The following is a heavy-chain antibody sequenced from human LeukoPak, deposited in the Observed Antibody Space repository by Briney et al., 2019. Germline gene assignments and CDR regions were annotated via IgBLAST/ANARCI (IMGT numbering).Heavy chain of an antibody. V-gene: IGHV3-48*02. D-gene: IGHD5-24*01. CDR1: GFTFSSYS. CDR2: ISSSSRTT. Sequence: GGSLRLSCAASGFTFSSYSMNWVRQAPGKGLEWVSYISSSSRTTYYADSVKGRFTISRDNAKKSLFLQMNSLRDEDTAVYFCARDWPRDGYHEIFEYWGQRTLVTVSS. J-gene: IGHJ4*02. CDR3: ARDWPRDGYHEIFEY.